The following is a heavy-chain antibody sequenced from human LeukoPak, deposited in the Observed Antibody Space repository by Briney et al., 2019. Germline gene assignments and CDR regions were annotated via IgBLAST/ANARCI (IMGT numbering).Heavy chain of an antibody. CDR2: INHSGST. CDR3: ARGRGSYYV. CDR1: GGSISSYY. Sequence: SETLSLTCTVSGGSISSYYWSWIRQPPGKGLEWIGEINHSGSTNYNPSLKSRVTISVDTSKNQFSLKLSSVTAADTAVYYCARGRGSYYVWGQGTLVTVSS. V-gene: IGHV4-34*01. J-gene: IGHJ4*02. D-gene: IGHD1-26*01.